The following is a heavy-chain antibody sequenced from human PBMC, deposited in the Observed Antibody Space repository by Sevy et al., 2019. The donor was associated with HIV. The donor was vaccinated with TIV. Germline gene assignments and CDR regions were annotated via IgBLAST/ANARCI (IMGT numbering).Heavy chain of an antibody. Sequence: ASVKVSCQASGYTFTTYFIHWVRQAPGQGLEYMGWINPTSGGTNYPQKFQGRVTMTRDTSVNTAYMVLTNLRSDGTAVYYCARGGDSSSWQWFDPWGQGTLVTVSS. V-gene: IGHV1-2*02. D-gene: IGHD6-13*01. CDR1: GYTFTTYF. CDR3: ARGGDSSSWQWFDP. J-gene: IGHJ5*02. CDR2: INPTSGGT.